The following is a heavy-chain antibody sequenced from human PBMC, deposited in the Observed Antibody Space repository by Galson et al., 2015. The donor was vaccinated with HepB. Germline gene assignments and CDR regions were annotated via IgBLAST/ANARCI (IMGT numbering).Heavy chain of an antibody. CDR1: GYTLTELS. CDR2: FDPEDGET. V-gene: IGHV1-24*01. J-gene: IGHJ5*02. D-gene: IGHD6-6*01. CDR3: ATASPSSSDNWFDP. Sequence: SVKVSCKVSGYTLTELSMHWVRQAPGKGLEWMGGFDPEDGETIYAQKFQGRVTMTEDTSTDTAYMELSSLRSEDTAVYYCATASPSSSDNWFDPWGQGTLVTVSS.